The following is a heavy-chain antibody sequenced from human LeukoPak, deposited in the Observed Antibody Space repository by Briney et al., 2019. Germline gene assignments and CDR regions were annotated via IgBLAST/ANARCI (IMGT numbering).Heavy chain of an antibody. CDR2: IYYSGSI. CDR1: GYSISSGYY. D-gene: IGHD1-26*01. Sequence: PSETLSLTCTVSGYSISSGYYWGWIRQPPGEELEWIGSIYYSGSIYYNPSLKSRVTISVDTSKNQLSLKLRSVTAADTAVYYCARERREQLLPPYTRLVTYFDYWGQGTLVTVSS. J-gene: IGHJ4*02. CDR3: ARERREQLLPPYTRLVTYFDY. V-gene: IGHV4-38-2*02.